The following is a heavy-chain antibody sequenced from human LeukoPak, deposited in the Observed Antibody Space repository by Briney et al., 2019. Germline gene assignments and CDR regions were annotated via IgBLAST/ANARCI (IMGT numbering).Heavy chain of an antibody. Sequence: PGGSLRLSCAASGFTFTTYWMHWVRQAPGKGLVWVSHINSDESITSYADSVKGRFTISRDNAKNTLYLQMNSLRAEDTAVYYCARDAVDTANAVWGQGTTVTVSS. CDR2: INSDESIT. J-gene: IGHJ6*02. D-gene: IGHD5-18*01. CDR3: ARDAVDTANAV. CDR1: GFTFTTYW. V-gene: IGHV3-74*01.